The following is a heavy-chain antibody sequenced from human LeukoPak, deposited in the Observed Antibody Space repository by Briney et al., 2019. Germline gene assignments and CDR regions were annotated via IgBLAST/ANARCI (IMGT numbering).Heavy chain of an antibody. J-gene: IGHJ4*02. CDR1: GYTFTDYY. V-gene: IGHV1-2*06. Sequence: GASVKVSCKASGYTFTDYYMHWVRQAPGQGLEWMGRINPNSGGTNYAQKFQGRVTMTRDTSISTAYMELSGLRSDDTAVYYCARSHLTILRSSRRPTTPDFDYWGQGTLVTVSS. CDR2: INPNSGGT. D-gene: IGHD2-2*01. CDR3: ARSHLTILRSSRRPTTPDFDY.